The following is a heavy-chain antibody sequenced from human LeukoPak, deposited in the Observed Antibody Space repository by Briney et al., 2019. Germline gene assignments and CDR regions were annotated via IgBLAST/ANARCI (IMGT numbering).Heavy chain of an antibody. J-gene: IGHJ3*02. Sequence: VASVKVSCKASGGTFSSYAIRWVRQAPGQGLEWMGRIIPILGIANYAQKFQGRVMITADKSTSTAYMELSSLRSEDTAVYYCARDGTHGYSYDPDAFDIWGQGTMVTVSS. V-gene: IGHV1-69*04. CDR2: IIPILGIA. CDR1: GGTFSSYA. D-gene: IGHD5-18*01. CDR3: ARDGTHGYSYDPDAFDI.